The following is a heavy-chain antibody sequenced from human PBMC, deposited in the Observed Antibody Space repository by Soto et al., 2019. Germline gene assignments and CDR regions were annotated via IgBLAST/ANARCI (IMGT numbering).Heavy chain of an antibody. D-gene: IGHD6-19*01. CDR1: GFTLRDYW. CDR2: TNSDGSST. Sequence: GGSLRLSCAASGFTLRDYWMNWGRHASGKGLVWVSRTNSDGSSTSYADSVKARFIISRDSAKNILYLQRNSLRAEDTALYDSTRAPAPSGWYDYCGRGTLVTVSS. CDR3: TRAPAPSGWYDY. V-gene: IGHV3-74*01. J-gene: IGHJ4*02.